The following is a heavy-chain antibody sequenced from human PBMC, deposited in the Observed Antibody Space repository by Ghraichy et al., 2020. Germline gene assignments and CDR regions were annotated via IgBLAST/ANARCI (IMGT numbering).Heavy chain of an antibody. CDR1: GGSISSSSYY. V-gene: IGHV4-39*01. J-gene: IGHJ5*02. Sequence: SETLSLTCTVSGGSISSSSYYWGWIRQPPGKGLEWIGSIYYSGSTYYNPSLKSRVTISVDTSKNQFSLKLSSVTAADTAVYYCARLDIGGFWSGYFTFDPWGQGTLVTVSS. CDR3: ARLDIGGFWSGYFTFDP. D-gene: IGHD3-3*01. CDR2: IYYSGST.